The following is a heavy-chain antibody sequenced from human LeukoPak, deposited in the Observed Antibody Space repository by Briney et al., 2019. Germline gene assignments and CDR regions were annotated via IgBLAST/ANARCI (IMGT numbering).Heavy chain of an antibody. D-gene: IGHD4-11*01. Sequence: SETLSLTCTVTGDSISSYYWSWIRQPPGKGLEWIGYIYYSGSTNYNPSLNGRVSISRDTSNNFFSLRLRSVTAADTAVYFCARGRVSSSTWYSTYYYFFYMDFWGKGTTVTVSS. CDR3: ARGRVSSSTWYSTYYYFFYMDF. CDR2: IYYSGST. V-gene: IGHV4-59*01. CDR1: GDSISSYY. J-gene: IGHJ6*03.